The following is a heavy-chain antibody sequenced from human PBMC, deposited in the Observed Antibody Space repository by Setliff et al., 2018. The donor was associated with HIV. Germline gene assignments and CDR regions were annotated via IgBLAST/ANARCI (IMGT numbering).Heavy chain of an antibody. Sequence: SETLSLTCSVSGGSVSSSSYYWTWIRQPAGKGLEWIGHLHSSGDAYYGPSLKSRVAMSLDTSKNQFPLRLNSVTAADTAVYYCARESPSMSLDAWGQGTLVTVSS. CDR3: ARESPSMSLDA. V-gene: IGHV4-61*09. CDR2: LHSSGDA. CDR1: GGSVSSSSYY. J-gene: IGHJ1*01. D-gene: IGHD3-10*02.